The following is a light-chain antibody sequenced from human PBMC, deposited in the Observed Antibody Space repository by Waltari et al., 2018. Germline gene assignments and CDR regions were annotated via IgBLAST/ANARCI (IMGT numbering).Light chain of an antibody. J-gene: IGKJ1*01. CDR3: QQYNTWLRT. CDR1: QSVSNN. CDR2: DAS. V-gene: IGKV3-15*01. Sequence: IAMPQSPATLSVSPGERATLSCRASQSVSNNLVWYQQKPGQAPRLLIYDASTRATEIPARFSGSGAGKEFTLTISSLQSEDSAVYYCQQYNTWLRTFGQGTKVEI.